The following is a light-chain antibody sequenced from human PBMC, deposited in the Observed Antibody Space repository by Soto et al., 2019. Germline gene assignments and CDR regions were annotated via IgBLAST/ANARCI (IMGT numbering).Light chain of an antibody. CDR1: QSVRNNY. V-gene: IGKV3-20*01. J-gene: IGKJ1*01. CDR3: QQYGSSPWT. Sequence: EIVLTQSPGTLSLSPGERATLSCRDSQSVRNNYLAWYQQKPGQAPRLLIYGASSRATGIPDRFTGSGSGTDFTLTISRLEPEDFAVYYCQQYGSSPWTFGQGTKVEIK. CDR2: GAS.